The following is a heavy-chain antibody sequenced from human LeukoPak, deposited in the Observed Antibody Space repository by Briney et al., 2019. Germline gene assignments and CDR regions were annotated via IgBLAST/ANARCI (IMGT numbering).Heavy chain of an antibody. V-gene: IGHV4-61*02. CDR3: ARLPRGRGSVGRTALYNWFDP. Sequence: SETLSLTCTVSGNSISSGDNYWSWIRQPAGKGLEWIGRIYTSGSTNYNPSLKSRVTVSVDTSKNQFSLKLSSVTAADTAVYYCARLPRGRGSVGRTALYNWFDPWGQGTLVTVSS. CDR2: IYTSGST. D-gene: IGHD3-16*01. J-gene: IGHJ5*02. CDR1: GNSISSGDNY.